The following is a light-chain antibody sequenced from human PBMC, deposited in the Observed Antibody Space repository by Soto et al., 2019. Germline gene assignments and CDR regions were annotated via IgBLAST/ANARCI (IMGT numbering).Light chain of an antibody. V-gene: IGKV1-33*01. CDR2: DAS. Sequence: IQMTQSPSSLSASVGDIVTITCQASQDISNYLNWYQQKPGKAPKLLIYDASNLETGVPSRFSGSGSGTDFTFTISSLQPEDIATYYCQQYDNLPITVGQGTRLEIK. CDR3: QQYDNLPIT. J-gene: IGKJ5*01. CDR1: QDISNY.